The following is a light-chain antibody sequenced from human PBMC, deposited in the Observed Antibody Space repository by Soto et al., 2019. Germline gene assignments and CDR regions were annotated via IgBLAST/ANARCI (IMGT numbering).Light chain of an antibody. Sequence: QSALTQPPSASGSPGQSVTISCTGTSSDVGGYNYVSWYQQYPGKVPKLMVYEVNNRPSGVPDRFSGSKSGNIASLTVSGLQAEDEADYYCTSYAGGNNVFGTGTKVTVL. V-gene: IGLV2-8*01. CDR1: SSDVGGYNY. CDR3: TSYAGGNNV. J-gene: IGLJ1*01. CDR2: EVN.